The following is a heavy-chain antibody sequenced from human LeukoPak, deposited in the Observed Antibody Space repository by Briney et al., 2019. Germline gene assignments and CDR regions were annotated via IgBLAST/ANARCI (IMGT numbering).Heavy chain of an antibody. CDR3: ARPPSGWPYYFDY. J-gene: IGHJ4*02. CDR2: INHSGST. CDR1: GGSFSGYY. D-gene: IGHD6-19*01. Sequence: PSETLSLTCAVYGGSFSGYYWSWIRQPPGKGLEWIGEINHSGSTNYNPSLKSRVTISVDTSKNQFSLKLSSVTAVDTAVYYCARPPSGWPYYFDYWGQGTLVTVSS. V-gene: IGHV4-34*01.